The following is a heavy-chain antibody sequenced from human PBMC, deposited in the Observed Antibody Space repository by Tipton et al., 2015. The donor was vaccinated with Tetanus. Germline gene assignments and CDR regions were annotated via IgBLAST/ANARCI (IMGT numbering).Heavy chain of an antibody. D-gene: IGHD1-1*01. CDR2: IYHSGST. V-gene: IGHV4-59*01. Sequence: TLSLTCAVSGASISPYYWSWIRQPPGKPLEWVGYIYHSGSTNYNPSLKSRVTISFGTSKNQFSLNLESVTAADTAVYYCARANNDIPKKGPFDSWGQGTLVTVSS. J-gene: IGHJ4*02. CDR3: ARANNDIPKKGPFDS. CDR1: GASISPYY.